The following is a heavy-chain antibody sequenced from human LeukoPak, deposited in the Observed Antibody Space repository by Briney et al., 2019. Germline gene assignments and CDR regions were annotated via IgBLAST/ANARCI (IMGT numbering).Heavy chain of an antibody. D-gene: IGHD3-22*01. CDR2: MSYDGSNK. CDR1: GFTFSSYA. V-gene: IGHV3-30-3*01. Sequence: GRSLRLSCAASGFTFSSYAMHWVRQAPGKGLEGVAVMSYDGSNKYYADSVKGRFTISRDNSKNTLYLQMNSLRAEDTAVYYCAREEDYDSSGYSVNYFDYWGQGTLVTVSS. CDR3: AREEDYDSSGYSVNYFDY. J-gene: IGHJ4*02.